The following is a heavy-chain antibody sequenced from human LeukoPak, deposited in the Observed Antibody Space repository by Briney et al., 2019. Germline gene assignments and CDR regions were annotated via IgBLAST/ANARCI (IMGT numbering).Heavy chain of an antibody. CDR1: GFTFSSYS. Sequence: GGSLRLSCAASGFTFSSYSMNWVRQAPGKGLEWVSSISSSSSYIYDADSVKGRFTISRDNAKNSLYLQMNSLRAEDTAVYYCARDSSSYRNYYGMDVWGQGTTVTVSS. CDR2: ISSSSSYI. D-gene: IGHD6-13*01. J-gene: IGHJ6*02. CDR3: ARDSSSYRNYYGMDV. V-gene: IGHV3-21*01.